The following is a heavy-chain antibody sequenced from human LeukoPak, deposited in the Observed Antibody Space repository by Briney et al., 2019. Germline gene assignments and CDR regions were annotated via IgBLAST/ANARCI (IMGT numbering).Heavy chain of an antibody. D-gene: IGHD1-26*01. CDR2: ISAYNGNT. V-gene: IGHV1-18*01. CDR1: GYTFTSYG. Sequence: ASVTVSCKASGYTFTSYGISWVRQAPGQGLEGMGWISAYNGNTNYAQKLQGRVTMTTDTSTSTAYMELRSLRSDDTAVYYCARAARVGATFDAVDYWGQGTLVTVSS. J-gene: IGHJ4*02. CDR3: ARAARVGATFDAVDY.